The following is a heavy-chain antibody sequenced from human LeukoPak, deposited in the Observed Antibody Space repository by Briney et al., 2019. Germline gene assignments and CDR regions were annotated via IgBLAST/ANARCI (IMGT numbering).Heavy chain of an antibody. CDR3: ARYGVYGDYDY. CDR2: IYTSGST. V-gene: IGHV4-4*09. J-gene: IGHJ4*02. D-gene: IGHD4-17*01. CDR1: GGSISSYY. Sequence: SETLSLTCTVSGGSISSYYWSWIRQPPGKGLEWIGYIYTSGSTNYNPSLKSRVTISVDTSKNQFSLQVRSVTAADTAVYYCARYGVYGDYDYWGQGTLVTVSS.